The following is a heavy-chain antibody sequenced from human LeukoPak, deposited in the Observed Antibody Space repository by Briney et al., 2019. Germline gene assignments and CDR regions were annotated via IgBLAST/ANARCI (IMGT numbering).Heavy chain of an antibody. CDR1: GGTFSSYA. D-gene: IGHD2-15*01. CDR3: ARGREKVVVAAYPLYYYYGMDV. J-gene: IGHJ6*02. CDR2: IIPIFGTA. Sequence: SVKVSCKASGGTFSSYAISWVRQAPGQGLEWMGGIIPIFGTANYAQKFQGRVTITADESTSTAYMELSSLRSEDTAVYYCARGREKVVVAAYPLYYYYGMDVWGQGTTVTVSS. V-gene: IGHV1-69*13.